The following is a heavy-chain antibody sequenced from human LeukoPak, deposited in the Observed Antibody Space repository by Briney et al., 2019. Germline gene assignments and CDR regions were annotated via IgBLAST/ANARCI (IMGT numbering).Heavy chain of an antibody. J-gene: IGHJ3*02. Sequence: ASVKVSCKASGYTFTSFGINWVRQAPGQGLEGMGWISTYNGNTNYAQKLQGRVTMTTDTSTNTVYMELRSLRSDDTAVYYCARGKQWLRSDAFDIWGQGTMVTVSS. CDR1: GYTFTSFG. CDR3: ARGKQWLRSDAFDI. V-gene: IGHV1-18*01. CDR2: ISTYNGNT. D-gene: IGHD6-19*01.